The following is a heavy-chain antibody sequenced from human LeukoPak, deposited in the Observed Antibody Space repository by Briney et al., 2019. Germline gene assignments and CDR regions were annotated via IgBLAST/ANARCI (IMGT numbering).Heavy chain of an antibody. V-gene: IGHV4-59*01. CDR2: IYYSEST. Sequence: SETLSLTCTVSGGSISGYYWSWIRQPPGKRLEWIGYIYYSESTNDNPSLKSRVTISVDTSKNQFSLKLSSVTAADTAVYYCARGRDHPDYRGQGTLVTVSS. D-gene: IGHD2-21*02. CDR3: ARGRDHPDY. J-gene: IGHJ4*02. CDR1: GGSISGYY.